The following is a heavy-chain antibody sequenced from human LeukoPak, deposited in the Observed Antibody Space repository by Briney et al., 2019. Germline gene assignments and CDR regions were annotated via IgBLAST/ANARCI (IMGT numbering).Heavy chain of an antibody. CDR1: GYTFTDYY. CDR3: ARGQTHVDMGFWYFDY. Sequence: ASVEVSCKASGYTFTDYYMHWVRQAPGQGLEWMGWIGPNSGGTNYAQKFQGRVTMTRDTTISTAYMELSRLISDDTAVYYCARGQTHVDMGFWYFDYWGQGTLVPVSS. V-gene: IGHV1-2*02. D-gene: IGHD5-12*01. CDR2: IGPNSGGT. J-gene: IGHJ4*02.